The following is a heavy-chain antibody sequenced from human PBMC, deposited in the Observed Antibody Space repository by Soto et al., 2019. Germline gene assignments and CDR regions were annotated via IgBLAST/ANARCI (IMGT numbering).Heavy chain of an antibody. V-gene: IGHV4-31*03. CDR1: GGSISSGGYY. D-gene: IGHD3-3*01. J-gene: IGHJ4*02. CDR2: IYYSGST. CDR3: ARAIGDVTIFGVAPDY. Sequence: QVQLQESGPGLVKPSQTLSLTCTVSGGSISSGGYYWSWIRQHPGKGLEWIGYIYYSGSTYYNPSLKSRVTISADTSKNQFSLKLSSVTAADTAVYYCARAIGDVTIFGVAPDYWGQGTLVTVSS.